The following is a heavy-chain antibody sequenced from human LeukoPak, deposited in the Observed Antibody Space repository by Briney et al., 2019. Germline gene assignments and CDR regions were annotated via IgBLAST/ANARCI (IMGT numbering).Heavy chain of an antibody. D-gene: IGHD3-3*01. V-gene: IGHV4-34*01. CDR1: GGSFSGYY. J-gene: IGHJ5*02. Sequence: PSETLSLTCAVYGGSFSGYYWRWIRQPPGKGLEWIGEINHSGRTNYNPSLKSRVTISVDTSKNQFSLKLSSVTAADTAVYYCARGRITIFGVVIRIDNWFDPWGQGTLVTVSS. CDR3: ARGRITIFGVVIRIDNWFDP. CDR2: INHSGRT.